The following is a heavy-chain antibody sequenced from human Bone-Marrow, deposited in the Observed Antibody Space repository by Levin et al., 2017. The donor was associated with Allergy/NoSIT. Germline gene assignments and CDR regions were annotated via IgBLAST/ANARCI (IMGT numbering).Heavy chain of an antibody. CDR2: INTFDGST. CDR1: GYSFRLYG. CDR3: AREPGITISGVVPQPDY. J-gene: IGHJ4*02. V-gene: IGHV1-18*01. Sequence: GESLKISCTTSGYSFRLYGYTWVRQTPGQGLEWMGWINTFDGSTNYAQKFQGRLTMTVDSYTSTAYLELTSLRSDDTAVYYCAREPGITISGVVPQPDYWGQGTLVTVSS. D-gene: IGHD3-3*01.